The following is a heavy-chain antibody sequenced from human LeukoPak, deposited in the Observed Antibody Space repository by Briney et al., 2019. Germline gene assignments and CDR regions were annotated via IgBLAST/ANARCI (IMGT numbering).Heavy chain of an antibody. V-gene: IGHV1-2*02. Sequence: GASVKVSCKASGYTFTGYYMHWVRRAPGQGLEWMGWINPNSGGTNYAQKFQGRVTMTRDTSISTAYMELSRLRSDDTAVYYCARTYYYDSSGVDAFDIWGQGTMVTVSS. J-gene: IGHJ3*02. CDR2: INPNSGGT. D-gene: IGHD3-22*01. CDR3: ARTYYYDSSGVDAFDI. CDR1: GYTFTGYY.